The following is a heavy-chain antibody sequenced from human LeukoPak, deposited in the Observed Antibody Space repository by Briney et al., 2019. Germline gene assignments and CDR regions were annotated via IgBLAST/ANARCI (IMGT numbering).Heavy chain of an antibody. CDR2: ISAYNGNT. J-gene: IGHJ5*02. CDR3: ARDGSGIVVVPADRSRFDP. V-gene: IGHV1-18*01. Sequence: ASVKVSCKASGYTFTSYGISWVRQAPGQGLEWMGWISAYNGNTKYAQKLQGRATMTTDTSTSTAYMELRSLRSDDTAVYYCARDGSGIVVVPADRSRFDPWGQGPLVTVSS. D-gene: IGHD2-2*01. CDR1: GYTFTSYG.